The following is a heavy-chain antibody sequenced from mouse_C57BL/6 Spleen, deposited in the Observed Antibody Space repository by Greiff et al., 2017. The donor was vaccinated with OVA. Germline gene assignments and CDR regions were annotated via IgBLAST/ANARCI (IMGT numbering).Heavy chain of an antibody. CDR3: ARLYYYGSLAY. J-gene: IGHJ3*01. Sequence: EVNVVESGGGLVKPGGSLKLSCAASGFTFSDYGMHWVRQAPEKGLEWVAYISSGSSTIYYADTVKGRFTISRDNAKNTLFLQMTSLRSEDTAMYYCARLYYYGSLAYWGQGTLVTVSA. CDR1: GFTFSDYG. V-gene: IGHV5-17*01. D-gene: IGHD1-1*01. CDR2: ISSGSSTI.